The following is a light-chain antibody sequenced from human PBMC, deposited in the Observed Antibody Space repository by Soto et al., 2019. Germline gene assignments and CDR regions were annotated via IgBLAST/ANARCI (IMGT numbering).Light chain of an antibody. V-gene: IGLV2-11*01. CDR2: DVS. J-gene: IGLJ3*02. Sequence: QSALTQPRSVSGSPGQSVTISCTGTSSDVGGYNYVSWYQLHPGTAPKLMIYDVSKRPSGVPDRFSGSKSGNTASLTISGLQPEDEADYYSFSYAGSYTLVFGGGTKLTLL. CDR1: SSDVGGYNY. CDR3: FSYAGSYTLV.